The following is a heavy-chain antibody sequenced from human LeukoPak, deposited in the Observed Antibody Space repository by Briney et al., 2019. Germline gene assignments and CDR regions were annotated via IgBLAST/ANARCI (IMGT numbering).Heavy chain of an antibody. J-gene: IGHJ4*01. Sequence: GGSLRLSCAASGFTFSNYAMTWVRQAPGKGLEWVSTISGGGGSRYYADSVKGRFTISRDNSKNTLYLQMNSLRAEDTAVYYCAKGYNYDSSGLTYFDYWGHGTLVTVSS. CDR1: GFTFSNYA. CDR2: ISGGGGSR. D-gene: IGHD3-22*01. V-gene: IGHV3-23*01. CDR3: AKGYNYDSSGLTYFDY.